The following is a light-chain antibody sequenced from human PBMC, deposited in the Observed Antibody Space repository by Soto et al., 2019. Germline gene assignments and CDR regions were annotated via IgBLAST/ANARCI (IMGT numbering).Light chain of an antibody. J-gene: IGKJ1*01. V-gene: IGKV3-20*01. Sequence: EIVLTQSPGTLSLSPGERGTLSCRASQSISSSYLVWYQQKAGQAPRLLMYGESTRATGTPDRFSGSGSGTDFNLTISRLEPEYFAVYYCQQYESSPETFGQETKVDIK. CDR2: GES. CDR1: QSISSSY. CDR3: QQYESSPET.